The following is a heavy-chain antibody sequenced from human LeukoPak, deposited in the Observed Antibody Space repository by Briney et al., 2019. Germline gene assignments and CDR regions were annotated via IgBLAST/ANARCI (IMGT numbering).Heavy chain of an antibody. Sequence: GASVKVSCKASGFTFTSSAMQWVRQARGQRLEWIGWIVVGSGNTNYAQKFQERVTITRDMSASTAYMELSSLRSEDTAVYYCAAAFPPYVWGYDYWGQGTLVTVSS. CDR1: GFTFTSSA. CDR3: AAAFPPYVWGYDY. V-gene: IGHV1-58*02. J-gene: IGHJ4*02. CDR2: IVVGSGNT. D-gene: IGHD3-16*01.